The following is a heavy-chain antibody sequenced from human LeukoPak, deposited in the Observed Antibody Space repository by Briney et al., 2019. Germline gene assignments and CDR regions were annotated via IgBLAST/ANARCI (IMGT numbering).Heavy chain of an antibody. Sequence: GESLKISCKGSGXSFTSYWTGWVRQMPGKGLECMGIIYPADSDTRYSPSFQGQVTISADKSISTAYLQWSSLKASDTAMYYCARITMVRGVITGAFDIWGQGTMVTVSS. CDR2: IYPADSDT. CDR3: ARITMVRGVITGAFDI. V-gene: IGHV5-51*01. CDR1: GXSFTSYW. J-gene: IGHJ3*02. D-gene: IGHD3-10*01.